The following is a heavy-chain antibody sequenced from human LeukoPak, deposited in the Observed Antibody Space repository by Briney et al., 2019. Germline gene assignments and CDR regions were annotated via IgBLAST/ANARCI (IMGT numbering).Heavy chain of an antibody. D-gene: IGHD5-12*01. V-gene: IGHV3-21*01. CDR3: ARDFVAPTYYYGMDV. J-gene: IGHJ6*02. CDR1: GFTFSSYS. CDR2: ISSSSSYI. Sequence: GGSLRLSCAASGFTFSSYSMNWVRQAPGKGLEWVSSISSSSSYIYYADSVKGRFTISRDNAKNSLYVQMNSLRAEDTAVYYCARDFVAPTYYYGMDVWGQGTTVTVSS.